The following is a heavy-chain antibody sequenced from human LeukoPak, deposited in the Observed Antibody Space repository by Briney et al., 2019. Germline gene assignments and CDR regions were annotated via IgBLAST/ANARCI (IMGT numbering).Heavy chain of an antibody. V-gene: IGHV1-18*01. D-gene: IGHD3-10*01. CDR2: ISAYNGNT. Sequence: ASVKVSCKASGYTFTSYGISWVRQAPGQALEWMGWISAYNGNTNYAQKLQGRVTMTTDTSTSTAYMELRSLRSDDTAVYYCARFRNYYGSGSYFDYWGQGTLVTVSS. CDR3: ARFRNYYGSGSYFDY. J-gene: IGHJ4*02. CDR1: GYTFTSYG.